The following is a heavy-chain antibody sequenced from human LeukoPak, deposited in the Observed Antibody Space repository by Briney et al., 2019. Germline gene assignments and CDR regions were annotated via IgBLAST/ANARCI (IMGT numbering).Heavy chain of an antibody. CDR1: GGTFSSYA. CDR2: IIPIFGTA. Sequence: SVKVSCKASGGTFSSYAISWVRQAPGQGLEWMGRIIPIFGTANYAQKFQGRVTITTDESTSTAYMELSSLRSEDTAVYYCAEMRKGGSLDYWGQGTLVTVSS. D-gene: IGHD2-15*01. CDR3: AEMRKGGSLDY. V-gene: IGHV1-69*05. J-gene: IGHJ4*02.